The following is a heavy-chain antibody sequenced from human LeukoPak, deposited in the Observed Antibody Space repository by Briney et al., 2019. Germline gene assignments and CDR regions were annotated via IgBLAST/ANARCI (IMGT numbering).Heavy chain of an antibody. Sequence: GESLKISCKGPGYSFTSYWIGWVRQMPGKGLEWMGIIYPGDSDTRYSPSFQGQVTISVDKSISTAYLQWSSLKASDTAMYYCARVDSGTYLRAFDIWGQGTMFTVSS. CDR3: ARVDSGTYLRAFDI. J-gene: IGHJ3*02. D-gene: IGHD1-26*01. V-gene: IGHV5-51*01. CDR2: IYPGDSDT. CDR1: GYSFTSYW.